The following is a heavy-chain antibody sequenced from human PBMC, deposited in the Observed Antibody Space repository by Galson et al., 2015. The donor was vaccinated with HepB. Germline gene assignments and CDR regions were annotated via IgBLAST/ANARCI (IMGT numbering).Heavy chain of an antibody. J-gene: IGHJ4*02. CDR2: VNSEGSGT. V-gene: IGHV3-74*01. CDR3: ARGGDILTGYQSYFDF. CDR1: GFTFSGYW. D-gene: IGHD3-9*01. Sequence: SLRLSCAASGFTFSGYWIHWVRQAPGKGLVWVSRVNSEGSGTSHAGSVKGRFTISRDNAKNTLYLQMNSLRAEDTAVYYCARGGDILTGYQSYFDFWGQGTLVTVSS.